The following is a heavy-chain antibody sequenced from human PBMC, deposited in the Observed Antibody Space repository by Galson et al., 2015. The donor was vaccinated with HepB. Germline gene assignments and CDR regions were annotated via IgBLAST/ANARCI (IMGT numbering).Heavy chain of an antibody. CDR3: AKDQRPGYSSIWRVWGAFDI. Sequence: SLRLSCAASGFTFSSYAMSWVRQAPGKGLEWVSAISGSGGSTYYADSVKGRFTISRDNSKNTLYLQMNSLRAEDTAVYYCAKDQRPGYSSIWRVWGAFDIWGQGTMVTVSS. D-gene: IGHD6-13*01. V-gene: IGHV3-23*01. J-gene: IGHJ3*02. CDR1: GFTFSSYA. CDR2: ISGSGGST.